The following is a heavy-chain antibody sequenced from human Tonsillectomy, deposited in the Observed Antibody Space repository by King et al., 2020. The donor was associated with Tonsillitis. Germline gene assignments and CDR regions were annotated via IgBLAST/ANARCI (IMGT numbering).Heavy chain of an antibody. CDR1: GYSFTSYW. Sequence: VQLVESGAEVKKPGESLKISCQGSGYSFTSYWNAWVRQMPGKGLEWMGIIYPGDSDTRNSPSFQGQVTISADKSINTAYLQWSSLKASDTAMSYCARLVGAAAAGTGFDYWGQGTLVTVSS. J-gene: IGHJ4*02. V-gene: IGHV5-51*03. CDR2: IYPGDSDT. CDR3: ARLVGAAAAGTGFDY. D-gene: IGHD6-13*01.